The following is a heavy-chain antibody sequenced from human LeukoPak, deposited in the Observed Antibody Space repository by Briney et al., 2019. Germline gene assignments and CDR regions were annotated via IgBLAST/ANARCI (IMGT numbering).Heavy chain of an antibody. CDR1: GFTFDDYG. CDR2: INWNGGST. CDR3: ARDRGNNWNGYFDY. Sequence: GGSLRLSCAASGFTFDDYGMSWVRQAPGKGLEWVSGINWNGGSTGYADSVKGRFTISRDNAKNSLYLQMNSLRAEDTALYYCARDRGNNWNGYFDYWGQGTLVTVSS. J-gene: IGHJ4*02. V-gene: IGHV3-20*04. D-gene: IGHD1-20*01.